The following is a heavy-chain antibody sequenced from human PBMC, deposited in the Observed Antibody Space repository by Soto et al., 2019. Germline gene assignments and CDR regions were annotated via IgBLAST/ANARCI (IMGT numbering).Heavy chain of an antibody. Sequence: SETLSLTCTVSGGSISSYYWSWIRQPPGKGLEWIGYIYYSGSTNYNPSLKSRVTISVDTSKNQFSLKLSSVTAADTAVYYCARSYSSGWYWFDPWGQGTLVTVSS. D-gene: IGHD6-19*01. V-gene: IGHV4-59*01. CDR3: ARSYSSGWYWFDP. CDR2: IYYSGST. J-gene: IGHJ5*02. CDR1: GGSISSYY.